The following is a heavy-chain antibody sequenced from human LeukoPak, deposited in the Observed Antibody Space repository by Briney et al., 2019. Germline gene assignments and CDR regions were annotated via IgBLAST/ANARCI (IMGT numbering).Heavy chain of an antibody. CDR3: ARRQQTGGDNGLHNWFDP. CDR1: DGFSSSSS. D-gene: IGHD2-21*01. CDR2: IYYSGST. V-gene: IGHV4-59*08. J-gene: IGHJ5*02. Sequence: SETLSLTCTVSDGFSSSSSWNCIRQPPGKRLEWSGYIYYSGSTKYNPSLESRVTISVDTSKNQISLNLRSVTAADTAIYYCARRQQTGGDNGLHNWFDPWGQGTLVTVSS.